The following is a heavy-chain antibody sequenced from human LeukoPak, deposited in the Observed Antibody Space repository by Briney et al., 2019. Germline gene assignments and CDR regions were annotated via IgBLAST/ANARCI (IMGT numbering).Heavy chain of an antibody. CDR1: GGSISSYY. D-gene: IGHD2-2*01. V-gene: IGHV4-59*01. CDR3: ARVLGYCSSTSCRPSTVDY. J-gene: IGHJ4*02. CDR2: IYFSGST. Sequence: KPSETLSLTCTVSGGSISSYYWSWIRQPPGKGLEWIGYIYFSGSTNYNPSLKSRVTISVDTSENQFSLKLSSVTAADTAVYYCARVLGYCSSTSCRPSTVDYWGQGTLVTVSS.